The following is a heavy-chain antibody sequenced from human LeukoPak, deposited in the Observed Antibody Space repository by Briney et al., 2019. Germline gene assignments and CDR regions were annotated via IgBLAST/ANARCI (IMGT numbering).Heavy chain of an antibody. D-gene: IGHD6-13*01. Sequence: ASVKVSCKASGYTFTSYYLHWVRQAPGQRPEWMGIIYTNDGSARYAQKFQGRVTMTRDTSTGTVYMELSSLSSDDAAVYYCARARAAAGAQYFQHWGQGTLVSASS. V-gene: IGHV1-46*01. J-gene: IGHJ1*01. CDR3: ARARAAAGAQYFQH. CDR2: IYTNDGSA. CDR1: GYTFTSYY.